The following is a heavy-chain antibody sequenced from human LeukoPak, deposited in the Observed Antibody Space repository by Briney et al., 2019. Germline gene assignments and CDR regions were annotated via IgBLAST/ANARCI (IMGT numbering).Heavy chain of an antibody. CDR2: IYHSGST. J-gene: IGHJ6*03. CDR3: AGSDYYYYMDV. CDR1: GGSIGSSSYY. D-gene: IGHD3-10*01. V-gene: IGHV4-39*01. Sequence: SETLSLTCTVSGGSIGSSSYYWGWIRQPPGKGLEWIGSIYHSGSTYYNPSLKSRVTISVDTSKNQFSLKLSSVTAADTAVFYCAGSDYYYYMDVWGKGTTVTVSS.